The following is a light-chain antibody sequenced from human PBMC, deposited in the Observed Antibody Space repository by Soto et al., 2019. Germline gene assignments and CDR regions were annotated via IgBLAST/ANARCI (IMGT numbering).Light chain of an antibody. CDR2: GAS. V-gene: IGKV3-15*01. J-gene: IGKJ1*01. CDR3: QQYNNRPPWT. Sequence: EIVMTQSPATLSLSPGERATLSCRASQSVASNLAWYQQKPGQAPRLLIYGASTRATGLPARFSGTGSGTEFTLTINSLQSEDFAVYYCQQYNNRPPWTFGQGTKVEIK. CDR1: QSVASN.